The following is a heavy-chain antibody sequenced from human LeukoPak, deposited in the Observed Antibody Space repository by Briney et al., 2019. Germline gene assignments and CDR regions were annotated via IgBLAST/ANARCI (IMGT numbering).Heavy chain of an antibody. Sequence: ASVKVSCKASGYTFTSYGISWVRQAPGQGLEWMGWSSAYNGNTNYAQKLQGRVTMTTDTSTSTAYMELRSLRSDDTAVYYCARDVTGFYGSGSSNWGQGTLVTVSS. J-gene: IGHJ4*02. CDR1: GYTFTSYG. V-gene: IGHV1-18*01. D-gene: IGHD3-10*01. CDR2: SSAYNGNT. CDR3: ARDVTGFYGSGSSN.